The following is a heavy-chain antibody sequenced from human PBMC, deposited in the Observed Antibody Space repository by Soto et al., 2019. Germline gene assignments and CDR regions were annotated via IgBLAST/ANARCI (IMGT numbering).Heavy chain of an antibody. J-gene: IGHJ3*02. D-gene: IGHD2-8*02. CDR2: ILVGGST. Sequence: GGSLRLSCAVSGFICSSYDMSWVRQAPGKGLEWVSTILVGGSTHYEDSVKGRFTISRDTSKNTVYMQMNSLTAGDTAVYYCAKATATGGGAFEICGQGTMVTVSS. CDR3: AKATATGGGAFEI. V-gene: IGHV3-23*01. CDR1: GFICSSYD.